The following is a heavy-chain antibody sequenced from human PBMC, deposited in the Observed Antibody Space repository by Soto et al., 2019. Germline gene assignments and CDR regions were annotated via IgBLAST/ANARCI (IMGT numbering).Heavy chain of an antibody. Sequence: QVPLVQSGAEVKRPGSSVKVSCKASGGTFSSYPISWVRQAPGQGLEWMGGTNGNLGTGNYAQKFRGRLTITTDISTTTAYMELSSLTSEDTAVYYCAGGRIVVVGSRAYYGMDVWGQGTTVTVSS. V-gene: IGHV1-69*06. CDR1: GGTFSSYP. D-gene: IGHD3-22*01. CDR2: TNGNLGTG. CDR3: AGGRIVVVGSRAYYGMDV. J-gene: IGHJ6*02.